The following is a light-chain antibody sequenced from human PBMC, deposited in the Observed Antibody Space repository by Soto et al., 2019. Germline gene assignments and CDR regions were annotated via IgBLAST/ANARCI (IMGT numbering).Light chain of an antibody. CDR1: SGHSSYI. CDR3: ETWDSNTWV. Sequence: QSVLTQSSSASASLGSSVKLTCTLSSGHSSYIIAWHQQQPGKAPRYLMKLEGSGSYNKRSGVPDRFSGSSSGADRYLTISNLQFEDEADYYCETWDSNTWVFGGGTKLTVL. V-gene: IGLV4-60*02. J-gene: IGLJ3*02. CDR2: LEGSGSY.